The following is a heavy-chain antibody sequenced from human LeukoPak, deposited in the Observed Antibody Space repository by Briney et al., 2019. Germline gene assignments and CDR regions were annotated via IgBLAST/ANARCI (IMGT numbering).Heavy chain of an antibody. J-gene: IGHJ4*02. CDR2: IYYTGST. Sequence: MSSETLSLTCTVSGGSISSSDYYWGWIRQPPGKGLEWIGSIYYTGSTYYNPSLKSRVTISVDTSKNQFSLKLSSVTAADTAVYYCARDGIDSPLGYWGQGTLVTVSS. D-gene: IGHD3-22*01. CDR3: ARDGIDSPLGY. CDR1: GGSISSSDYY. V-gene: IGHV4-39*07.